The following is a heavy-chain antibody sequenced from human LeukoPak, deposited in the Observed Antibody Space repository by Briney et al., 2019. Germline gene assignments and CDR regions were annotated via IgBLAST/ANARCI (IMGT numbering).Heavy chain of an antibody. D-gene: IGHD1-26*01. Sequence: GGSLRLSCAASGFTFSSYWMSWVRQAPGEGLEWVAVTSYDGSNKDYADSVKGRFTISRDNSKNTLYLQMNSLRVEDTAVYYCAKRADYSGSYHPLDYWGQGTLVTVSS. CDR2: TSYDGSNK. CDR3: AKRADYSGSYHPLDY. V-gene: IGHV3-30*18. CDR1: GFTFSSYW. J-gene: IGHJ4*02.